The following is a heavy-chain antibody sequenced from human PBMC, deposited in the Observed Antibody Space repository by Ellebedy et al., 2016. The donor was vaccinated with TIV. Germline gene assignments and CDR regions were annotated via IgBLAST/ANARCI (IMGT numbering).Heavy chain of an antibody. CDR3: ARRRGYNYGDFDS. V-gene: IGHV1-69*13. CDR1: GGTFSNHG. D-gene: IGHD5-18*01. Sequence: ASVKVSCKASGGTFSNHGISWVRQAPGQGLEWVGGIIPMFGATDYAQKLQGRVTITADESTSTAYMELRSLRSEDTAVYYCARRRGYNYGDFDSWGQGTLVTVSS. CDR2: IIPMFGAT. J-gene: IGHJ4*02.